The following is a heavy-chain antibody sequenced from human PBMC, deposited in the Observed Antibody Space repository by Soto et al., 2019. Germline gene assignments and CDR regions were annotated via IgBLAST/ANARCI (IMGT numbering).Heavy chain of an antibody. CDR2: INPSGGST. CDR3: ARRSFSSGWDPDYFDY. CDR1: GYTSTSYY. V-gene: IGHV1-46*01. Sequence: ASVKVSCKASGYTSTSYYMHWVRQAPGQGLEWMGIINPSGGSTSYAQKFQGRVTMTRDTSTSTVYMELSSLRSEDTAAYYCARRSFSSGWDPDYFDYWGQGTLVT. D-gene: IGHD6-19*01. J-gene: IGHJ4*02.